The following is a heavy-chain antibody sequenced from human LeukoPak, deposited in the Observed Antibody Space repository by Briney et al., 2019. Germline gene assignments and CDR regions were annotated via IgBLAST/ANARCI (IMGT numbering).Heavy chain of an antibody. Sequence: PGGSLRLSCAASGFTFSSYAMSWVRQAPGKGLEWVSAISGSGGSTYYADSVKGRFTISRDNSKNTLYPQMNSLRAEDTAVYYCAKDDYGDYLFGDGYAFDIWGQGTMVTVSS. CDR3: AKDDYGDYLFGDGYAFDI. J-gene: IGHJ3*02. D-gene: IGHD4-17*01. V-gene: IGHV3-23*01. CDR2: ISGSGGST. CDR1: GFTFSSYA.